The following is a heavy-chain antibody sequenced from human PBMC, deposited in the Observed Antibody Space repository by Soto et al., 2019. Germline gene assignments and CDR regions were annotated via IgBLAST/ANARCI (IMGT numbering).Heavy chain of an antibody. CDR2: ISSSGSTT. CDR3: VRGLPYYYDSSGYHPVLEHFDY. V-gene: IGHV3-48*03. J-gene: IGHJ4*02. Sequence: PGGSLRLSCAASGFTFSSYEMNWVRQAPGKGLEWVSYISSSGSTTYYADSVKGRFTISRDNSKNTLYLQMSSLRAEDTAVYYCVRGLPYYYDSSGYHPVLEHFDYWGQGTLVTVSS. D-gene: IGHD3-22*01. CDR1: GFTFSSYE.